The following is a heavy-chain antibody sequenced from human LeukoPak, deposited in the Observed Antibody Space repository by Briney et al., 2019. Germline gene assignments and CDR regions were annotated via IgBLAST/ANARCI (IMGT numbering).Heavy chain of an antibody. CDR2: IIPIFGTA. CDR3: AGEPRIAARRGASDI. Sequence: SVKVSCKASGGTFSSYAISWVGQAPGQGLEWMGGIIPIFGTANYAQKFQGRVTITTDESTSTAYMELSSLRSEDTAVYYCAGEPRIAARRGASDIWGQGTMVTVSS. CDR1: GGTFSSYA. J-gene: IGHJ3*02. V-gene: IGHV1-69*05. D-gene: IGHD6-6*01.